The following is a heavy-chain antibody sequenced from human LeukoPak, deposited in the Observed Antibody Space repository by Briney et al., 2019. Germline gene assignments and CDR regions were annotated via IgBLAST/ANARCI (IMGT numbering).Heavy chain of an antibody. CDR1: GGTFSSYA. CDR3: ARDGQLSKPGYYMDV. Sequence: GASVKVSCKASGGTFSSYAISWVRQAPGQGLEWMGGIIPIFGTANYAQKFQGRVTITADESTSTAYMELSSLRSEDTAVYYCARDGQLSKPGYYMDVWGKGTTVTVSS. D-gene: IGHD4-11*01. J-gene: IGHJ6*03. V-gene: IGHV1-69*13. CDR2: IIPIFGTA.